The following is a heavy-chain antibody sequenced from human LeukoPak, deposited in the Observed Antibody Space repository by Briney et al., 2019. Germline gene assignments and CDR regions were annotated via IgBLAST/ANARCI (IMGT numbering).Heavy chain of an antibody. V-gene: IGHV3-11*01. CDR3: TRVEAFDI. J-gene: IGHJ3*02. CDR1: GFTFSDSY. D-gene: IGHD1-1*01. CDR2: ISSGGDTI. Sequence: GGSLRLSCAASGFTFSDSYMSWIRQAPGKGLEYVSYISSGGDTISYADSVKGRFTISRDNAKNSLYLQMNSLRAEDTAVYYCTRVEAFDIWGQGTMVTVSS.